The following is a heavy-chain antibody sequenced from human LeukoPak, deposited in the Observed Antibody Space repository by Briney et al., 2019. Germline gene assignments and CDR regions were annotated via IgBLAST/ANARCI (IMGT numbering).Heavy chain of an antibody. D-gene: IGHD1-26*01. J-gene: IGHJ4*02. CDR3: ARLVGATHVFDY. Sequence: ASVKVSCKASGGTFSSYAISWVRQAPGQGLEWMGGIIPIFGTANYAQKFQGRVTITTDESTSTAYMELSSLRSEDTAVYYCARLVGATHVFDYWGQGTLVTVSS. CDR2: IIPIFGTA. V-gene: IGHV1-69*05. CDR1: GGTFSSYA.